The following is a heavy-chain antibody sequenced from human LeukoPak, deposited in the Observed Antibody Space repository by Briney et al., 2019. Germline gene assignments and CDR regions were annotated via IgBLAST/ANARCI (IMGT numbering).Heavy chain of an antibody. CDR2: INHSGST. V-gene: IGHV4-34*01. J-gene: IGHJ4*02. CDR1: GFTFSNAW. D-gene: IGHD6-13*01. Sequence: GSLRLSCAASGFTFSNAWMSWVRQAPGKGLEWIGEINHSGSTNYNPSLKSRVTISVDTSKNQFSLKLSSVTAADTAVYYCARGPSGSSWYGESRRNYFDYWGQGTLVTVSS. CDR3: ARGPSGSSWYGESRRNYFDY.